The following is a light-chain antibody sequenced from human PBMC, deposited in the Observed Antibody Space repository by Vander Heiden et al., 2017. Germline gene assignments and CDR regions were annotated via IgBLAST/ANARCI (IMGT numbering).Light chain of an antibody. CDR1: QSISSD. CDR2: AAS. CDR3: QQSDSTPIT. Sequence: TQMPQSPSSLSASVGDRVTINCRESQSISSDLNWYQQKPGKAPKLLIYAASSLQSGVPSRFSGSGSGRDCTLTISSLQPEDFATYYCQQSDSTPITFGQGTRLEIK. V-gene: IGKV1-39*01. J-gene: IGKJ5*01.